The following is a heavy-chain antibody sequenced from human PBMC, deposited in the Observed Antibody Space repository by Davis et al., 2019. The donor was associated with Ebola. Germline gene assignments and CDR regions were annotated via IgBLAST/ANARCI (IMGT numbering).Heavy chain of an antibody. Sequence: GESLKISCKGSGYSFTSYWIVWVRQMPGKGLECMGIIFPGDSDTRYSPSFQGQVTISADKSINTAYLQWTSLKASDTAMYYCARLGGLSEMATLDYWGQGTLVTVSS. CDR1: GYSFTSYW. D-gene: IGHD5-24*01. J-gene: IGHJ4*02. CDR3: ARLGGLSEMATLDY. CDR2: IFPGDSDT. V-gene: IGHV5-51*01.